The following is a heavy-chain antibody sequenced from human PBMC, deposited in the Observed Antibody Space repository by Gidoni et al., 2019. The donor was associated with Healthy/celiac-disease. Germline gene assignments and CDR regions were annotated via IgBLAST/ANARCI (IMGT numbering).Heavy chain of an antibody. D-gene: IGHD3-9*01. J-gene: IGHJ4*02. CDR3: ARSVWAVDYYFDY. CDR2: IYYSGST. CDR1: GGSISSYY. Sequence: QVQLQESGPGLVKPSETLSLTCTVSGGSISSYYWSWIRQPPGKGLEWIGYIYYSGSTNYNPSLKSRVTISVDTSKNQFSLKLSSVTAADTAVYYCARSVWAVDYYFDYWGQGTLVTVSS. V-gene: IGHV4-59*01.